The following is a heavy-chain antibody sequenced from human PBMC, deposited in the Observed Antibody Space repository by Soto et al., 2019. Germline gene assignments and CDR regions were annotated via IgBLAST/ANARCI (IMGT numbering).Heavy chain of an antibody. CDR3: ARGPGGFGELSLDY. CDR1: GGSISRYY. CDR2: IYTGGST. D-gene: IGHD3-10*01. Sequence: QVQLQDSGPGLVKPSETLSLTCTVSGGSISRYYWSWIRQPAGKGLEWIGRIYTGGSTNYNPSLKSRVTRSVDTSKGQCSMKMSSVTAGDTAVYYCARGPGGFGELSLDYWGQGTLVTVSS. V-gene: IGHV4-4*07. J-gene: IGHJ4*02.